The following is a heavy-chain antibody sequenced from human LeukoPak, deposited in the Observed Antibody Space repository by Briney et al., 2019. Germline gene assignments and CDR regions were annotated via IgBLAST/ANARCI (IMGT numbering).Heavy chain of an antibody. J-gene: IGHJ4*02. V-gene: IGHV4-34*01. CDR3: ARGGYCGGDCYIDY. CDR1: GGSFSGYY. D-gene: IGHD2-21*02. CDR2: INHSGST. Sequence: ESSETLSLTCTVSGGSFSGYYWSWIRQPPGKGLEWIGEINHSGSTNYNPSLKSRVTISVDTSKNQFSLKLSSVTAADTAVYYCARGGYCGGDCYIDYWGQGTLVTVSS.